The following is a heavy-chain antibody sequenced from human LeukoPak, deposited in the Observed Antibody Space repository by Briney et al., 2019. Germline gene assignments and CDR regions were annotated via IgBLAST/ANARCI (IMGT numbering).Heavy chain of an antibody. D-gene: IGHD3-22*01. Sequence: KPGESLKISSKGSGYSFTSYWIGWVRQMPGKGLEWMGIIYPGDPDTRYSPSFQGQVTISADKSISTAYLQWSSLKASDTAMYYCARLGYYYDSSWDYWGQGTLVTVSS. J-gene: IGHJ4*02. V-gene: IGHV5-51*03. CDR3: ARLGYYYDSSWDY. CDR2: IYPGDPDT. CDR1: GYSFTSYW.